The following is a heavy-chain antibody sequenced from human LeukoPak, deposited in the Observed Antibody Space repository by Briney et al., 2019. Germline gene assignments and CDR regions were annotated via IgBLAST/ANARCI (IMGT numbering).Heavy chain of an antibody. J-gene: IGHJ6*02. CDR2: INHSGST. CDR1: GGSISSSSYY. Sequence: PSETLSLTCTVSGGSISSSSYYWGWIRQPPGKGLEWIGEINHSGSTNYNPSLKSRVTISVDTSKNQFSLKLSSVTAADTAVYYCAREEPGYYDSSGYYNRYGMDVWGQGTTVTVSS. V-gene: IGHV4-39*07. CDR3: AREEPGYYDSSGYYNRYGMDV. D-gene: IGHD3-22*01.